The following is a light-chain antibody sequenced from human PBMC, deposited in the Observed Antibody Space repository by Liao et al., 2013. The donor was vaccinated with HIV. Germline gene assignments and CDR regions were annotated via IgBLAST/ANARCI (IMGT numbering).Light chain of an antibody. CDR3: QVWDASTAV. V-gene: IGLV3-1*01. CDR2: QDS. CDR1: KLGDKY. J-gene: IGLJ1*01. Sequence: ELTQPPSVSVSPGQTASITCSGDKLGDKYTCWYQQKPGQSPVLVIYQDSRRPSGIPERFSGSNSGNTATLTISETQAMDEGDYFCQVWDASTAVFGSGTKVSVL.